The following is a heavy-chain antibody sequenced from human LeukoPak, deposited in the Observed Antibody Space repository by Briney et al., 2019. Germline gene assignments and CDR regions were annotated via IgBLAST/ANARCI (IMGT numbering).Heavy chain of an antibody. CDR2: ISSSSSYI. V-gene: IGHV3-21*01. D-gene: IGHD4-17*01. CDR3: AKDPPGYGDGMYYFDY. Sequence: KAGGSLRLSCAASGFTFSSYSMNWVRQAPGKGLEWVSSISSSSSYIYYADSVKGRFTISRDNAKNSLYLQMNSLRAEDTAVYYCAKDPPGYGDGMYYFDYWGQGTLVTVSS. J-gene: IGHJ4*02. CDR1: GFTFSSYS.